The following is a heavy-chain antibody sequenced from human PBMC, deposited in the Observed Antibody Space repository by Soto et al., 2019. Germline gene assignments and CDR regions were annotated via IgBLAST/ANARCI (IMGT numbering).Heavy chain of an antibody. CDR1: GFTFSSFA. V-gene: IGHV3-23*01. CDR2: ISVSGDTT. CDR3: AKDGVGWVTTVSYFDS. D-gene: IGHD4-4*01. J-gene: IGHJ4*02. Sequence: EVQLLESGGGLVQSGGSLRLSGAASGFTFSSFAMNWVRQAPGKGLEWVSTISVSGDTTTYADSVKGRFTISRDNSMDTLCLQMNSLRAEDTALYFCAKDGVGWVTTVSYFDSWGQGTRVTVSS.